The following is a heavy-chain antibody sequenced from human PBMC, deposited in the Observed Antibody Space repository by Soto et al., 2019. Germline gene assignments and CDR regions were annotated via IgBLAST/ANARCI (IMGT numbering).Heavy chain of an antibody. CDR1: GFTFSSFS. CDR2: IKEDGSEK. D-gene: IGHD5-12*01. Sequence: GGSLRLSCAASGFTFSSFSMRWVRQAPGKGLEWVANIKEDGSEKYYVDSVKGRFTISRDNAKNSLYLQMDSLRAADTAVYYCARGRAWPQNWFDPWGQGTLVTVSS. CDR3: ARGRAWPQNWFDP. V-gene: IGHV3-7*01. J-gene: IGHJ5*02.